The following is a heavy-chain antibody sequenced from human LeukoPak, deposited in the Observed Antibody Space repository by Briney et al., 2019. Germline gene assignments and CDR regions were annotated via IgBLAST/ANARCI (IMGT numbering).Heavy chain of an antibody. J-gene: IGHJ3*02. CDR3: ATDIALVPATSPSGAFDI. V-gene: IGHV4-4*07. D-gene: IGHD2-2*01. Sequence: SETLSLTCSVSGASMSDYYWSWIRQPAGKGLEWIGRIYTSGNTNYNPSLRSRVTMSIDASKSEFSLNLRSVTAADTALYYCATDIALVPATSPSGAFDIWGHGTVVTVSS. CDR1: GASMSDYY. CDR2: IYTSGNT.